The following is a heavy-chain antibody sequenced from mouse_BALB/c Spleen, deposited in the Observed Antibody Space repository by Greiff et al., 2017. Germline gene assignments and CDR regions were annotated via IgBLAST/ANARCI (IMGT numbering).Heavy chain of an antibody. CDR3: AREDSSYFDY. Sequence: DVMLVESGGGLVKPGGSLKLSCAASGFTFSDYYMYWVRQTPEKRLEWVATISDGGSYTYYPDSVKGRFTISRDNAKNNLYLQMSSLKSEDTAMYYCAREDSSYFDYWGQGTTLTVSS. V-gene: IGHV5-4*02. J-gene: IGHJ2*01. CDR2: ISDGGSYT. CDR1: GFTFSDYY.